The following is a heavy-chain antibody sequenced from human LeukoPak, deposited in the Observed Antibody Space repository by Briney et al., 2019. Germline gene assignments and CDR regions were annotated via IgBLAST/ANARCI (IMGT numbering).Heavy chain of an antibody. V-gene: IGHV3-9*01. D-gene: IGHD5-18*01. CDR3: AKDMVRYSYGPNAIAFDY. J-gene: IGHJ4*02. CDR1: GFTFDDYA. CDR2: ISWNSGSI. Sequence: PGGSLRLSCAASGFTFDDYAMHWVRQAPGKGLEWVSGISWNSGSIGYADSVKGRFTISRDNAKNSLYLQMNSLRAEDTALYYCAKDMVRYSYGPNAIAFDYWGQGTLVTVSS.